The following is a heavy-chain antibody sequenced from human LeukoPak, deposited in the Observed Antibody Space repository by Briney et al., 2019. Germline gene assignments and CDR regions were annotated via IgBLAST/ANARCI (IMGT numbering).Heavy chain of an antibody. CDR3: TTSEDYYDSSGSDPFDY. CDR1: GFTFSNAW. V-gene: IGHV3-15*01. J-gene: IGHJ4*02. Sequence: GGSLRLSCAASGFTFSNAWMSWVRQAPGKGLEWVGRIKSKTDGGTTDYAAPVKGRFTITRDDSKNQLYLQMNSLKTEDTAVYYCTTSEDYYDSSGSDPFDYWGQGTLVTVSS. CDR2: IKSKTDGGTT. D-gene: IGHD3-22*01.